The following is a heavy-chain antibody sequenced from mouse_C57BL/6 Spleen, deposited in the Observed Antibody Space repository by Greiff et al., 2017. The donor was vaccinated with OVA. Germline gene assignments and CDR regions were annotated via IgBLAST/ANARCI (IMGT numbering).Heavy chain of an antibody. D-gene: IGHD2-2*01. CDR3: ARGFYGYDWFAY. CDR2: IDPSDSYT. V-gene: IGHV1-69*01. Sequence: QVQLKQPGAELVMPGASVKLSCKASGYTFTSYWMHWVKQRPGQGLEWIGEIDPSDSYTNYNQKFKGKSTLTVDKSSSTAYMQLSSLTSEDSAVYYCARGFYGYDWFAYWGQGTLVTVSA. CDR1: GYTFTSYW. J-gene: IGHJ3*01.